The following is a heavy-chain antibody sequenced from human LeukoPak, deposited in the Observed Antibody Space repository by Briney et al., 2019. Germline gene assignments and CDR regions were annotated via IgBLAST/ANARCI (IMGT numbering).Heavy chain of an antibody. CDR2: TYYRSKWYN. V-gene: IGHV6-1*01. D-gene: IGHD5-18*01. CDR1: GDSVSSYSSA. J-gene: IGHJ4*02. CDR3: ARERGYPERGYSYGADY. Sequence: SQTLSLTCAISGDSVSSYSSAWNWIRQSPSGGLEWLGRTYYRSKWYNDYAVSVKSRITINPDTSKNQFSLQLNSVTPEDTAVYYCARERGYPERGYSYGADYWGQGTLVTVSS.